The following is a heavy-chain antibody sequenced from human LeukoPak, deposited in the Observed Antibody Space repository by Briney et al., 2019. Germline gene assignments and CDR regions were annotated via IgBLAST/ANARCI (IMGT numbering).Heavy chain of an antibody. CDR2: MFHSGST. CDR3: ARAGTNLGDYDY. CDR1: GYSISSGHY. D-gene: IGHD4-17*01. J-gene: IGHJ4*02. V-gene: IGHV4-38-2*02. Sequence: SETLSLTCTVSGYSISSGHYWAWIRQSPEKGLECIATMFHSGSTYYNPSLKSRVTTSVDTSKNEFSLNLSSVTAADTAVYYCARAGTNLGDYDYWGQGTLVTVSS.